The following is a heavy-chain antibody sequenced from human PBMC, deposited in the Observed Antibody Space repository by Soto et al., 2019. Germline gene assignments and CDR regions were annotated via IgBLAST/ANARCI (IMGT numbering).Heavy chain of an antibody. Sequence: PGGSLRLSCEGSGFTFSNYAMSWVRQAPGKGLEWVSGISDSGDATYYADSVKGRFTISRDNSKNTLFLQMNSLRGEDTAVYYCAKEGKLRGSGGRCCSEGMGVWGKGTTVTVAS. CDR1: GFTFSNYA. CDR2: ISDSGDAT. D-gene: IGHD2-15*01. J-gene: IGHJ6*04. CDR3: AKEGKLRGSGGRCCSEGMGV. V-gene: IGHV3-23*01.